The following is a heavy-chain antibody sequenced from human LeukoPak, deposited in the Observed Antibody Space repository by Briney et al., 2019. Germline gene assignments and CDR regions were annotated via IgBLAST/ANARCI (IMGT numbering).Heavy chain of an antibody. CDR3: AKCHPYYYDSSGYPFDY. CDR1: GFTFSSYG. CDR2: IRYDGSNK. Sequence: PGGSLRLSCAASGFTFSSYGMHWVRQAPGKGLEWVAFIRYDGSNKYYADSVKGRFTISRDNSRNTLYLQMNSLRAEDTAVYYCAKCHPYYYDSSGYPFDYWGQGTLVTVSS. J-gene: IGHJ4*02. D-gene: IGHD3-22*01. V-gene: IGHV3-30*02.